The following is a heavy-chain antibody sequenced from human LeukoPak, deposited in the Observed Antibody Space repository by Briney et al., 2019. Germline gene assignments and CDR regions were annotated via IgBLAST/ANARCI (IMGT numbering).Heavy chain of an antibody. Sequence: GGSLRLSCAASGFTFSSYGMHWVRQAPGKGLEWVAVVSYDGSNKYYADSVKGRFSISRDNSKSTLYLQMSSLRAEDTAVYYCAKPDYYDSSGYYLRFFDHWGQGTLVTVSS. J-gene: IGHJ4*02. CDR3: AKPDYYDSSGYYLRFFDH. CDR2: VSYDGSNK. CDR1: GFTFSSYG. V-gene: IGHV3-30*18. D-gene: IGHD3-22*01.